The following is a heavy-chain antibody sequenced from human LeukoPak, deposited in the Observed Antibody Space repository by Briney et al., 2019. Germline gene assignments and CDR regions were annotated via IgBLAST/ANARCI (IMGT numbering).Heavy chain of an antibody. D-gene: IGHD6-19*01. J-gene: IGHJ4*02. V-gene: IGHV1-46*01. CDR1: GYTFTIYY. CDR3: ARVGYSSGWYGNYFDY. Sequence: ASVTVSFTASGYTFTIYYMHWVRQAPGQGLAWMGIINPSGGSTSYAQKFQGRVTMTRDTSTSTVYMELSSLRSEDTAVYYCARVGYSSGWYGNYFDYWGQGTLVTVSS. CDR2: INPSGGST.